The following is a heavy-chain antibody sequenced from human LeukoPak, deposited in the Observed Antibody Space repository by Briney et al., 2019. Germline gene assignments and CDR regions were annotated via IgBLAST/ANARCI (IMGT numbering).Heavy chain of an antibody. CDR1: GYTFTSYD. D-gene: IGHD1-26*01. Sequence: ASVKVSCKASGYTFTSYDINWVRQATGQGLEWMGWMNPNSGNTGYAQKFQGRVTMTRDTSASTAYMELSSLRSEDMAVYYCARGGFATMDVWGKGTTVTVSS. CDR2: MNPNSGNT. V-gene: IGHV1-8*02. J-gene: IGHJ6*04. CDR3: ARGGFATMDV.